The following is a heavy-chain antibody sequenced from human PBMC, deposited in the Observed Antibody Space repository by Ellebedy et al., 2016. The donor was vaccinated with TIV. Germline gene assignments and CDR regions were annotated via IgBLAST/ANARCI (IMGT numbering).Heavy chain of an antibody. CDR1: GGSFSGYF. J-gene: IGHJ4*02. D-gene: IGHD5-24*01. CDR2: INQSGVT. CDR3: ARDDGLTGFLDY. Sequence: SETLSLTXAVYGGSFSGYFWAWIRQPPGKGLEWIGEINQSGVTNYNPSLKTRAIMSVDTSKNQFSLKLSSVSPADTAVYYCARDDGLTGFLDYWGQGTLVTVSS. V-gene: IGHV4-34*01.